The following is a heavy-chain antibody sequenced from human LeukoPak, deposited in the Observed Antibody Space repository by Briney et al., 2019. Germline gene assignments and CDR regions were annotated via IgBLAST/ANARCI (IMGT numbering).Heavy chain of an antibody. CDR3: VRPYCSSTSCPNYYGMDV. D-gene: IGHD2-2*01. J-gene: IGHJ6*02. CDR1: GYSFTSYW. CDR2: IYPGDSDT. V-gene: IGHV5-51*01. Sequence: GESLKISCKGSGYSFTSYWIGWVRQMPGKGLEWMGIIYPGDSDTRYSPSFQGQVTISADKSISTAYLQWSSLKASDTAMYYCVRPYCSSTSCPNYYGMDVWGQGTAVTVSS.